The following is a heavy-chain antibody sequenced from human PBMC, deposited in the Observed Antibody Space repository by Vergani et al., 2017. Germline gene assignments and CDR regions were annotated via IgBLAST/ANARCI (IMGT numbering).Heavy chain of an antibody. V-gene: IGHV1-69*01. D-gene: IGHD3-22*01. J-gene: IGHJ4*02. CDR2: IIPIFGTA. Sequence: QVQLVQSGAEVKKPGSSVKVSCKASGCTFSSYAISWVRQAPGQGLEWMGGIIPIFGTANYAQKFQGRVTITADESTSTAYMELSSLRSEDTAVYYCARVPSIKYYDSSGYYFYFDYWGQGTLVTVSS. CDR3: ARVPSIKYYDSSGYYFYFDY. CDR1: GCTFSSYA.